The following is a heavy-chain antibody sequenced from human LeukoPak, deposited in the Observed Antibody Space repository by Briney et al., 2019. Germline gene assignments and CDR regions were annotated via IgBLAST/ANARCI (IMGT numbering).Heavy chain of an antibody. CDR2: IYYSGST. J-gene: IGHJ6*03. V-gene: IGHV4-30-4*08. D-gene: IGHD2-2*01. Sequence: SETLSLTCTVSGGSISSGDYYWSWIRQPPGKGLEWIGYIYYSGSTYYNPSLKSRVTISVDTSKNQFSLKLSSVTAADTAVYYCARHGEHCSSTSCPRRNYYYYYYYVDVWGKGTTVTVSS. CDR1: GGSISSGDYY. CDR3: ARHGEHCSSTSCPRRNYYYYYYYVDV.